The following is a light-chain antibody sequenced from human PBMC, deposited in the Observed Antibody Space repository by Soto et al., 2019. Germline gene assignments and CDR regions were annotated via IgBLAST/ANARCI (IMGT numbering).Light chain of an antibody. Sequence: IMLTQSPGTLSLSPGERATLSCRASQSVSSTNLAWYQQKPGQAPRLLIYGASSRATGIPDRFSGSGSGTDFTLTISRLEPEDFVVYYCQQYGSSPLLTFGGGTKVEIK. V-gene: IGKV3-20*01. CDR1: QSVSSTN. CDR2: GAS. CDR3: QQYGSSPLLT. J-gene: IGKJ4*01.